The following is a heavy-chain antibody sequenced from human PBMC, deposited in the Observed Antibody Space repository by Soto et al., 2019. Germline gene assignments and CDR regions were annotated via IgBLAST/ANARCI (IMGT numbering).Heavy chain of an antibody. J-gene: IGHJ4*02. CDR1: GFIFSNFW. D-gene: IGHD1-26*01. Sequence: EVQLVESGGGLVQAGGSLRLSCAASGFIFSNFWMSWVRQAPGKGLEWVANIKEDGSEKYHVDSVKGLFTISRDNVKNLMYLQMDSLRAEDTAVYKCVRGGSHSFDYCGQGTLVTVSS. CDR2: IKEDGSEK. CDR3: VRGGSHSFDY. V-gene: IGHV3-7*05.